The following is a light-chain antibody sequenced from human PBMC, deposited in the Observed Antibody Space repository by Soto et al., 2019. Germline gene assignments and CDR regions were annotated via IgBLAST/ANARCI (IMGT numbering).Light chain of an antibody. CDR2: DVS. V-gene: IGLV2-14*03. Sequence: QSVLAQPASVSGSPGQSITISCTGTSSDVGSYNSVSWYQQYPGKASTLMIHDVSNRPSGVSNRFSGSKSGNTASLTISGLQAEDEADYYCSSFTSSSSYVFGSGTQLTVL. CDR3: SSFTSSSSYV. CDR1: SSDVGSYNS. J-gene: IGLJ1*01.